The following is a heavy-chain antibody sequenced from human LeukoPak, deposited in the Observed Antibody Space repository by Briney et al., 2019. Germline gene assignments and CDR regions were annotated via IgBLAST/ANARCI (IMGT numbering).Heavy chain of an antibody. Sequence: ASVKVSCKASGFTFTSYDINWVRQATGQGLEWVGRVNPKSGDTGYAQKFQGRVTITSNTSISTAYMELSSLRSEDTAVYYCARIGASYDFWAGFYRYYMDVWGKGTTVTVSS. CDR3: ARIGASYDFWAGFYRYYMDV. CDR1: GFTFTSYD. D-gene: IGHD3-3*01. J-gene: IGHJ6*03. V-gene: IGHV1-8*03. CDR2: VNPKSGDT.